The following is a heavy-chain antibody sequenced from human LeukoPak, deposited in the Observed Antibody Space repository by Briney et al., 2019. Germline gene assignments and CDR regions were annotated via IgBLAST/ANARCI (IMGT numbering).Heavy chain of an antibody. CDR2: IYYSGST. J-gene: IGHJ6*02. D-gene: IGHD1-1*01. V-gene: IGHV4-61*01. Sequence: SETLSLTCTVSGGSVSSGSYYWSWIRQPPGKGLEWIGYIYYSGSTNYNPSLKSRVTISVDTSKNQFSLKLSSVTAADTAVYYCARDRKTGTTRIPYYYGMDVWGQGTTVTVSS. CDR3: ARDRKTGTTRIPYYYGMDV. CDR1: GGSVSSGSYY.